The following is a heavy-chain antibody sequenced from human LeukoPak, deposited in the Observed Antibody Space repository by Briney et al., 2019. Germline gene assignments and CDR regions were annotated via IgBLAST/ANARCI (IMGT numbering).Heavy chain of an antibody. V-gene: IGHV4-39*01. CDR3: ARHEVVAGTDAFDI. Sequence: SETLSLTCTVSGGSISSSSYYWGWIRQPPGKGLEWIGSIYYSGSTYYNPSLKSRVTISVDTSKNQFSLKLSSVTAADTAVHYCARHEVVAGTDAFDIWGQGTMVTVSS. CDR2: IYYSGST. J-gene: IGHJ3*02. CDR1: GGSISSSSYY. D-gene: IGHD6-19*01.